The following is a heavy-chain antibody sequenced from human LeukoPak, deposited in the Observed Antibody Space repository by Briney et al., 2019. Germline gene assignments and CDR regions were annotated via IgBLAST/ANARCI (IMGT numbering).Heavy chain of an antibody. CDR1: GYTFTSYD. D-gene: IGHD3-3*01. J-gene: IGHJ4*02. CDR2: MNPNSGNT. CDR3: ATVREWPFDY. Sequence: ASVKVSCKASGYTFTSYDINWVRQATGQGLEWMGWMNPNSGNTGYAQKFQGRVTMTEDTSTDTAYMELSSLRSEDTAVYYCATVREWPFDYWGQGTLVTVSS. V-gene: IGHV1-8*01.